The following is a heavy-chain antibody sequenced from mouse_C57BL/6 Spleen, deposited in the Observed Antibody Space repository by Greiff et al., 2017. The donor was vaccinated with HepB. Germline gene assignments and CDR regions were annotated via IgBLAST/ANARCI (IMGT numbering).Heavy chain of an antibody. CDR1: GYTFTSYW. V-gene: IGHV1-69*01. CDR2: IDPSDSYT. D-gene: IGHD2-5*01. Sequence: QVQLQQPGAELVMPGASVKLSCKASGYTFTSYWMHWVKQRPGQGLEWIGEIDPSDSYTNYNQKFKGKSTLTVDKSSSTAYMQLSSLTSEDSAVYYCAKDYSNGYFDVWGTGTTVTVSS. CDR3: AKDYSNGYFDV. J-gene: IGHJ1*03.